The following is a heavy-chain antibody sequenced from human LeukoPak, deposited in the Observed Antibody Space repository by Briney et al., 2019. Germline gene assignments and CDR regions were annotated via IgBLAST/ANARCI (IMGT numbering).Heavy chain of an antibody. J-gene: IGHJ4*02. CDR2: IYYSGST. D-gene: IGHD5-18*01. V-gene: IGHV4-39*01. CDR3: ARRPPQLGYSYGYDY. CDR1: GGSISSSSSY. Sequence: PSETLSLTCTVSGGSISSSSSYWGWIRQPPGKGLEWIGSIYYSGSTYYNPSLKSRVTIPVDTSKNQFSLKLSSVTAADTAVYYCARRPPQLGYSYGYDYWGQGTLVTVSS.